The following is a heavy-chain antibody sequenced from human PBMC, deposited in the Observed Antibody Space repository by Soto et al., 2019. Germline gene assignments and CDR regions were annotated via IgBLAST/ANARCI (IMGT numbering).Heavy chain of an antibody. J-gene: IGHJ4*02. CDR3: AKAGGAQGVYFDY. D-gene: IGHD3-16*01. Sequence: GGSLRLSCAASGFTFSSYGMHWVRQAPGKGLEWVAVISYDGSNKYYADSVKGRFTISRDNSKNTLYLQMNSLRADDTAVYYCAKAGGAQGVYFDYWGQGTLVTVSS. V-gene: IGHV3-30*18. CDR1: GFTFSSYG. CDR2: ISYDGSNK.